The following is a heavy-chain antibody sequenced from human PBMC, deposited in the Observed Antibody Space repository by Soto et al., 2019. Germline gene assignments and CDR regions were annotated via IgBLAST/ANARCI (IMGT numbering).Heavy chain of an antibody. CDR3: ARRLQQLSGFDV. V-gene: IGHV4-59*02. J-gene: IGHJ5*02. CDR1: GGSVRDYH. Sequence: PSEILSLTCTVSGGSVRDYHWSWIRQSPCKGLEWIGYVYDSGTGTTSYNPSVKSRVTISVDPSKNEVSLKMTSVTAADTAVYYCARRLQQLSGFDVWGQGTLVTVS. CDR2: VYDSGTGTT. D-gene: IGHD2-21*01.